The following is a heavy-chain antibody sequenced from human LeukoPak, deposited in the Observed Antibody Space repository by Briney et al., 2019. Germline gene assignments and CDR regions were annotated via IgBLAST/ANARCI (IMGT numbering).Heavy chain of an antibody. CDR1: GGSFSGYY. J-gene: IGHJ4*02. V-gene: IGHV4-34*01. CDR2: INHSGST. CDR3: ARVRKSYSSSWYVGYFDY. D-gene: IGHD6-13*01. Sequence: SETLSLTCAVYGGSFSGYYWSWIRQPPGKGLEWLGEINHSGSTNYNPSLKSRVTISVDTSKNQFSLKLSSVTAADTAVYYCARVRKSYSSSWYVGYFDYWGQGTLVTVSS.